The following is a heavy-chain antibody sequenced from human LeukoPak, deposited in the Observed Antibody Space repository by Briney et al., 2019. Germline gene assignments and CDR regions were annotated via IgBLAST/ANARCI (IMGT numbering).Heavy chain of an antibody. CDR2: IHYSGST. CDR1: GGSISGFY. V-gene: IGHV4-59*03. Sequence: GSLRLSCAASGGSISGFYWTWIRQPPGKGLEFIGQIHYSGSTDYNPSLKSRITMSVDTSKNQFFLSLNSVTAADTAVYYCAKFGLYYNMDVWGQGTTVTVSS. CDR3: AKFGLYYNMDV. J-gene: IGHJ6*02. D-gene: IGHD3-16*01.